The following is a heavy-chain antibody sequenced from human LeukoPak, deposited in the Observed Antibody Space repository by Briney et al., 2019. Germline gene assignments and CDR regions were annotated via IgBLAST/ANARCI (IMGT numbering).Heavy chain of an antibody. CDR2: IYYSGST. J-gene: IGHJ4*02. CDR3: AREPILYS. Sequence: SETLSLTCTVSGGSISSYYWSWIRQSPGKGLEWIGYIYYSGSTKYNPSLKSRVTISVDTSKNQFSLKLSSVTAADTAVCYCAREPILYSWGQGTLVTVSS. D-gene: IGHD2-15*01. CDR1: GGSISSYY. V-gene: IGHV4-59*01.